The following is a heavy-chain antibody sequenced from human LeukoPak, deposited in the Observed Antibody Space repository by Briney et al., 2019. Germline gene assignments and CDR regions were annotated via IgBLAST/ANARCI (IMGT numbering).Heavy chain of an antibody. Sequence: GRSLRLSCAASGVTFDDYAMHWVRQAPGKGLEWVSGISWNSGSIGYADSVKGRFTISRDNAKNSLYLQMNSLRAEDTALYYCARPRIAVAPWYFDLWGRGTLVTVSS. CDR3: ARPRIAVAPWYFDL. V-gene: IGHV3-9*01. CDR1: GVTFDDYA. J-gene: IGHJ2*01. CDR2: ISWNSGSI. D-gene: IGHD6-19*01.